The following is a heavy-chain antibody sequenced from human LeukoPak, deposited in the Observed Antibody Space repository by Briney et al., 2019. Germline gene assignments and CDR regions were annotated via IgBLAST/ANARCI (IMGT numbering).Heavy chain of an antibody. CDR3: VQRGGLDY. CDR2: LYTGGDR. V-gene: IGHV3-53*05. Sequence: GGSLRLSCAVSGFTVSAHYMSWVRQAPGKGLECVSFLYTGGDRYYADSVKGRFTISRDNSKNTLYLQMNSLRAEDTAVYYCVQRGGLDYWGQGTLVTVSS. CDR1: GFTVSAHY. D-gene: IGHD3-16*01. J-gene: IGHJ4*02.